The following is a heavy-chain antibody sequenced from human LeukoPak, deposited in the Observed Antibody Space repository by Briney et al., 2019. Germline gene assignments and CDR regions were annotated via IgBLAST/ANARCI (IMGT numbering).Heavy chain of an antibody. CDR2: IKQDGSEK. J-gene: IGHJ4*02. Sequence: PGGSLRLSCAASGFTFSSYWMSWVRQAPGKGLEWVANIKQDGSEKYYVDSVKGRFTISRDNAKNSLYLQMNSLRAEDTAVYYCARGWHGQGPRQWLGGGGYWGQGTLVTVSS. D-gene: IGHD6-19*01. V-gene: IGHV3-7*01. CDR1: GFTFSSYW. CDR3: ARGWHGQGPRQWLGGGGY.